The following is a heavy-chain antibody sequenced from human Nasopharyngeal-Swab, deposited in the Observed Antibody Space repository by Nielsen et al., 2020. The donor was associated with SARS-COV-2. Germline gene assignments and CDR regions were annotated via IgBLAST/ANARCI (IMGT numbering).Heavy chain of an antibody. CDR3: ARDPAAAAPSHR. V-gene: IGHV3-7*03. D-gene: IGHD6-13*01. Sequence: GESLKISCAASGFTFSSYWMSWVRQAPGKGLEWVANIKQDGSEEYYVDSVKGRFAISRDNAKNSLYLQMNSLRAEDTAVYYCARDPAAAAPSHRWGQGTLVTVSS. CDR1: GFTFSSYW. CDR2: IKQDGSEE. J-gene: IGHJ4*02.